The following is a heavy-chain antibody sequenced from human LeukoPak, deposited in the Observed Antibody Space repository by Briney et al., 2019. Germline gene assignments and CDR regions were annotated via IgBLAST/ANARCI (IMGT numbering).Heavy chain of an antibody. CDR1: GFTLSSYT. J-gene: IGHJ4*02. V-gene: IGHV3-21*01. D-gene: IGHD5-18*01. CDR2: ITSSSSYI. Sequence: SGGSLRLSCAASGFTLSSYTMNWVRQAPGKGLEWVSSITSSSSYIYYADSVKGRFTISRDNAKKSLYLQMNSLRAEDTAVYYCARGPGYSYAHEMEVDYWGQGTLVTVSS. CDR3: ARGPGYSYAHEMEVDY.